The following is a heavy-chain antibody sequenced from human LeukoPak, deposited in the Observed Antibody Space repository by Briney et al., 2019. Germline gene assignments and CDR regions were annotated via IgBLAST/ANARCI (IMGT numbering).Heavy chain of an antibody. D-gene: IGHD3-10*01. Sequence: PSETLSLTCTVSGYNINSGYYWGWIRQPPGKGLEWIGSIYHSGSTYYNPSLKSRVTISVDTSKNQFSLKLSSVTAADTAVYYCAREDGSGSYDYWGQGTLVTVSS. CDR2: IYHSGST. V-gene: IGHV4-38-2*02. CDR1: GYNINSGYY. J-gene: IGHJ4*02. CDR3: AREDGSGSYDY.